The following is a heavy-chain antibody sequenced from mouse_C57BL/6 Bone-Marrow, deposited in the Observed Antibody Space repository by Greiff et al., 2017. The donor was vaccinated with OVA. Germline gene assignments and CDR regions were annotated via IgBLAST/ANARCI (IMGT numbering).Heavy chain of an antibody. CDR1: GYTFTDYY. CDR3: ARRSGDYQYYFDY. Sequence: VQLKQSGPVLVKPGASVKMSCKASGYTFTDYYMNWVKQSHGKSLEWIGVINPYNGGTSYNQKFKGKATLTVDKSSSTAYMELNSLTSEDSAVYYCARRSGDYQYYFDYWGQGTTLTVSS. J-gene: IGHJ2*01. V-gene: IGHV1-19*01. D-gene: IGHD2-4*01. CDR2: INPYNGGT.